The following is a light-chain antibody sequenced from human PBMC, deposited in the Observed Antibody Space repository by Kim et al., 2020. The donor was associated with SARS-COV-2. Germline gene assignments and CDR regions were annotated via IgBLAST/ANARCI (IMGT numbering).Light chain of an antibody. Sequence: QTVVTQEPLFSVSPGGTVTLTCGLTSGSVSTTNYPSWYQQTPGQAPRTLIYSTNTRSSGVPDRSSGSILGNKAALTITGAQADDESDYYCVLYMGSGIWVFGGGTQLTVL. CDR1: SGSVSTTNY. CDR2: STN. CDR3: VLYMGSGIWV. J-gene: IGLJ3*02. V-gene: IGLV8-61*01.